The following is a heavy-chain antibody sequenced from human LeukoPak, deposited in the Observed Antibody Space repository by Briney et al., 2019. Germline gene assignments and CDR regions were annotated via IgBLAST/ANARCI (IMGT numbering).Heavy chain of an antibody. Sequence: ASVKVSCKASGGTFSSYAISWVRQAPGQGLEWMGGIIPIFGTANYAQKFQGRVTITADKSTSTAYMELSSLRSEDTAVHYCAREALYYDILTGYHRGDNFDYWGQGTLVTVSS. CDR3: AREALYYDILTGYHRGDNFDY. V-gene: IGHV1-69*06. D-gene: IGHD3-9*01. CDR1: GGTFSSYA. CDR2: IIPIFGTA. J-gene: IGHJ4*02.